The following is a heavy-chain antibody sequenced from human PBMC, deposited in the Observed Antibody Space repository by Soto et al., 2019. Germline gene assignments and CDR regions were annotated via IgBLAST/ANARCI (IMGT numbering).Heavy chain of an antibody. Sequence: QVQLVESGGGVVQPGRSLRLSCAASGFTFSNSGMHWVRQAPGKGLEWLVVILYAGSNDFYADSVKGRFTISRNNSNNTLYLQMNSLRAEDTAVYYLERDIRTNRDTLWSWGQGTLVTVSS. CDR3: ERDIRTNRDTLWS. CDR2: ILYAGSND. V-gene: IGHV3-33*01. D-gene: IGHD3-10*01. CDR1: GFTFSNSG. J-gene: IGHJ5*02.